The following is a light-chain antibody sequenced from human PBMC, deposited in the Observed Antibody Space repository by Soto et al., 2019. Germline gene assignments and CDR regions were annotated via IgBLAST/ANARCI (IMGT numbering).Light chain of an antibody. J-gene: IGKJ1*01. Sequence: DIQMTQSPSSLSASVGDRVTITCRASQGISNYLAWYQQKPGKVPKLLIYAASTLQSGVPSRFSGSGSGTDFALTISSLQTEDVATYYCLKYSSAPPWTFGQGTNVEI. CDR2: AAS. V-gene: IGKV1-27*01. CDR1: QGISNY. CDR3: LKYSSAPPWT.